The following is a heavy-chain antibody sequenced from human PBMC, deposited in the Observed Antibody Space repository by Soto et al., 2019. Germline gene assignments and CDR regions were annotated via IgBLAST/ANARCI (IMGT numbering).Heavy chain of an antibody. CDR3: ARPRRHCDFATCYAEFDS. CDR2: ISSDGIIT. V-gene: IGHV3-74*01. CDR1: GFTFSNTW. J-gene: IGHJ4*02. D-gene: IGHD2-2*01. Sequence: EVHLVESGGGLVQPGGSLRLACAASGFTFSNTWMHWLRQVPGKGLEWVSRISSDGIITSYADSVKGRFTIFRDNAKSTLYLEMNSLRAEDTAVYYCARPRRHCDFATCYAEFDSWGQGALVAVSS.